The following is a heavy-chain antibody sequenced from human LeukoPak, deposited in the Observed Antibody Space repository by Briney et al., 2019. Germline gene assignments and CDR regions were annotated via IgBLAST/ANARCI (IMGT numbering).Heavy chain of an antibody. D-gene: IGHD3-10*01. CDR2: ISSSSNTM. Sequence: GGSLRLSCAASEFTFSSYSMNWVRQAPGKGLKWVSYISSSSNTMYYADSVKGRFTISRDNAKNSLFLQMNSLRAEDTAVYYCARAIFGYHAFDIWGQGTMVTVSS. J-gene: IGHJ3*02. CDR1: EFTFSSYS. V-gene: IGHV3-48*01. CDR3: ARAIFGYHAFDI.